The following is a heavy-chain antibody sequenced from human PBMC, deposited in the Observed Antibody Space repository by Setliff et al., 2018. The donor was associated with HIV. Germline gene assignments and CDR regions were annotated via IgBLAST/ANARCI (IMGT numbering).Heavy chain of an antibody. Sequence: GASVKVSCKASGGTFSSYAINWVRQAPGQGLEWMGGIIPILGTANYAQKFQGRVTITADKSTSTAYMELSSLRSEDTAVYYCARDREYYYDNSGSPSFDYWGQGTLVTVSS. J-gene: IGHJ4*02. CDR3: ARDREYYYDNSGSPSFDY. CDR2: IIPILGTA. D-gene: IGHD3-22*01. V-gene: IGHV1-69*10. CDR1: GGTFSSYA.